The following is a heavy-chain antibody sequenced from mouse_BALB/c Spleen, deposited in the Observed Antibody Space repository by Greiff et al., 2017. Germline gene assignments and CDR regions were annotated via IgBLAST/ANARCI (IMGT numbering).Heavy chain of an antibody. J-gene: IGHJ4*01. CDR1: GFTFSSYA. Sequence: EVNLVESGGGLVKPGGSLKLSCAASGFTFSSYAMSWVRQTPEKRLEWVATISSGGSYTYYPDSVKGRFTISRDNAKNTLYLQMSSLRSEDTAMYYCARQEKRDAYYAMDYWGQGTSVSVAS. V-gene: IGHV5-9-3*01. D-gene: IGHD3-3*01. CDR2: ISSGGSYT. CDR3: ARQEKRDAYYAMDY.